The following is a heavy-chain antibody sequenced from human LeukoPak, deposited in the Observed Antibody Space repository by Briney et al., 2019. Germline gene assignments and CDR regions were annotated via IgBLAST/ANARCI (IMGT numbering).Heavy chain of an antibody. V-gene: IGHV5-51*01. CDR2: IYPGDSDT. J-gene: IGHJ5*02. CDR3: ARVVSGDSSGLNWFDP. D-gene: IGHD3-22*01. CDR1: GYSFTSYW. Sequence: KDGESLKISCKGSGYSFTSYWIGWVRQMPGKGLEWMGIIYPGDSDTRYSPSFQGQVTISADKSISTAYLQWSSLKASDTAMYYCARVVSGDSSGLNWFDPWGQGTLVTVSS.